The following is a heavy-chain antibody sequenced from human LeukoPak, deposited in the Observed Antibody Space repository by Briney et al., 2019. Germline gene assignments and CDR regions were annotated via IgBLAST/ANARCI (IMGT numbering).Heavy chain of an antibody. CDR1: GDSISSSNW. V-gene: IGHV4-4*02. CDR2: VYHSGRT. CDR3: ARLHPDSITSTPYYFDY. Sequence: SETLSLTCAVSGDSISSSNWWSWVRQPPGKGLEWIGEVYHSGRTNYNPSLKSRVTVSVDTSKNQFSLKLSSVTAADTAVYYCARLHPDSITSTPYYFDYWGQGTLVTVSS. D-gene: IGHD3-10*01. J-gene: IGHJ4*02.